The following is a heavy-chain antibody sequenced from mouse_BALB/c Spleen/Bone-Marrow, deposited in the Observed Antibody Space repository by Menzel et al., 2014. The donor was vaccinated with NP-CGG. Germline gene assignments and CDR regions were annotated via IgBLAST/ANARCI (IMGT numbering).Heavy chain of an antibody. V-gene: IGHV14-3*02. CDR1: GFNTKDTY. Sequence: VQLKQSGAELVKPGASVKLPCTASGFNTKDTYMHWVKQRPEQGLEWIGRIDPANGNTKYDPKFQGKATITADTSSNTAYLQLSSLTSEDTAVYYCARYYYGYYFDYWGQSTTLTVSS. CDR2: IDPANGNT. D-gene: IGHD1-2*01. CDR3: ARYYYGYYFDY. J-gene: IGHJ2*01.